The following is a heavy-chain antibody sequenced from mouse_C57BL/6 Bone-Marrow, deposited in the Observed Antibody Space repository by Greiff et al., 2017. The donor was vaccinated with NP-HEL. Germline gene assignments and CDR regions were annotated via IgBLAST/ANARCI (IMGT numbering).Heavy chain of an antibody. Sequence: VQLQQSGAELVRPGASVKLSCTASGFNITDDYMHWVKQRPEQGLEWIGWIDPENGDTEYASKFQGKATITADTSSNTAYLQLSSLTSEDTAVYYCTTYDGYWYFDVWGTGTTVTVSS. V-gene: IGHV14-4*01. CDR1: GFNITDDY. D-gene: IGHD2-3*01. CDR3: TTYDGYWYFDV. J-gene: IGHJ1*03. CDR2: IDPENGDT.